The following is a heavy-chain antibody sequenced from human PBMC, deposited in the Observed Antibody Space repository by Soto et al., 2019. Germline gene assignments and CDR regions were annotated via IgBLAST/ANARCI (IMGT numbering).Heavy chain of an antibody. CDR3: AREGYCLSSSCYGLDAFDI. Sequence: QVQLVQSGAEVKKPGSSVKVFCKASGGTFSNSAISWVRQAPGQGLEWMGGIIPILATANYAQKFQDRVTITADESTSTAYMELSSLTSEDTAVYYCAREGYCLSSSCYGLDAFDIWGQGTMVIVSS. CDR1: GGTFSNSA. J-gene: IGHJ3*02. CDR2: IIPILATA. V-gene: IGHV1-69*12. D-gene: IGHD2-2*01.